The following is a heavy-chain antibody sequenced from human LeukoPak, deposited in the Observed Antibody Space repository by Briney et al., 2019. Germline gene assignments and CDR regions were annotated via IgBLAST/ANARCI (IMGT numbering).Heavy chain of an antibody. CDR3: ARARRADGYYFDY. Sequence: SVKVSCKASGYTFTSYDINWVRQATGQGLEWMGWMNPNSGNTGYAQKFQGRVTMTRNTSISTAYMELSSLRSEDTAVYYCARARRADGYYFDYWGQGTLVTVSS. CDR2: MNPNSGNT. J-gene: IGHJ4*02. V-gene: IGHV1-8*01. CDR1: GYTFTSYD.